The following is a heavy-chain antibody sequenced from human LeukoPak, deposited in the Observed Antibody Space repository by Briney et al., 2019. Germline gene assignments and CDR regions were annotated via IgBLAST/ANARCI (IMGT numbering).Heavy chain of an antibody. V-gene: IGHV3-21*01. Sequence: GGALRLSCAASGFTFSSYSMSWVRQAPGKGREWVSSITTSSTYISYADSVKGRFTISRDNAKNSLYLQTNSLRAEDTAVYYCARGKYSSGWFDYWGQGTLVTVSS. CDR3: ARGKYSSGWFDY. CDR1: GFTFSSYS. CDR2: ITTSSTYI. D-gene: IGHD6-19*01. J-gene: IGHJ4*02.